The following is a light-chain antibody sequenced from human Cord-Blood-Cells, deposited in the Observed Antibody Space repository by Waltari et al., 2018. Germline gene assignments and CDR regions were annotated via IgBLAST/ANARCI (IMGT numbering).Light chain of an antibody. Sequence: QSALTQPASVSGSPGQSITISCTGTSSDVGSYNLVSWYQQHPGKAPKLMIYEGSKLPYAVSTRCSGSKAGNAASLTVSGLQAEDEADYYCCSYAGSSTWVFGGGTKLTVL. CDR1: SSDVGSYNL. V-gene: IGLV2-23*01. CDR3: CSYAGSSTWV. CDR2: EGS. J-gene: IGLJ3*02.